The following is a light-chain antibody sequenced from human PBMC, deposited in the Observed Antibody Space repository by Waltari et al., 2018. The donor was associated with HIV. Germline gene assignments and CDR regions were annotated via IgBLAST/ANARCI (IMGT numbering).Light chain of an antibody. CDR1: QSISTY. Sequence: DIQVTQSPSSLSASVGDRVTITCRASQSISTYMSWYQQKPGNAPNLLIHSASTLQSGVTSRFSGSGSGTDFTLTISSLQPEDFATYYCQQSYNTPPTFGRGTRLEIK. CDR3: QQSYNTPPT. CDR2: SAS. J-gene: IGKJ5*01. V-gene: IGKV1-39*01.